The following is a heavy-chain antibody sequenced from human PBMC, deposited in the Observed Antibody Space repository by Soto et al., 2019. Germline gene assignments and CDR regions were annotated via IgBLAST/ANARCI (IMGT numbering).Heavy chain of an antibody. CDR3: ARERGYCSSTSCQNWFDP. V-gene: IGHV4-4*07. Sequence: LSETQSLTCTGSDGSISSYYWRLIRPTAGKGLEWIGRIYTSGSTNYNPSLKSRVTMSVDTSKNQFSLKLSSVTAADTAVYYCARERGYCSSTSCQNWFDPWGQGTLVTV. CDR2: IYTSGST. CDR1: DGSISSYY. D-gene: IGHD2-2*01. J-gene: IGHJ5*02.